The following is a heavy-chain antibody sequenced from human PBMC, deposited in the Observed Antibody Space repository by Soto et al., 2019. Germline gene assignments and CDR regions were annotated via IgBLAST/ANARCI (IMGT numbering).Heavy chain of an antibody. CDR2: INSDGSST. D-gene: IGHD6-19*01. CDR1: GFTFSNNW. CDR3: XXXXXAVH. Sequence: EVQLVESGGGLVQPGGSLRLSCAASGFTFSNNWMHWVRQAPGKGPVWVSRINSDGSSTYYADSVKGRFTISRDNAKNTLYLQMNSLXXXXXXXXXXXXXXXAVHWGQGTLVTVSS. V-gene: IGHV3-74*01. J-gene: IGHJ4*02.